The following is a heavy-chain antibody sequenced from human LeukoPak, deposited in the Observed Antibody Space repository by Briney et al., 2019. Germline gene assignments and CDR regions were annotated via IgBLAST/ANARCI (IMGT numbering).Heavy chain of an antibody. Sequence: ASVKVSCKASGYTFTSYYMHWVRQAPGQGLEWMGIINPSGGSTSYAQKFQGRVTMTRDASTSTVYMELSSLRSEDTAVYYCARDRGVSLGSGTYKQNYFDYWGQGTLVTVSS. CDR2: INPSGGST. V-gene: IGHV1-46*01. D-gene: IGHD3-10*02. CDR3: ARDRGVSLGSGTYKQNYFDY. CDR1: GYTFTSYY. J-gene: IGHJ4*02.